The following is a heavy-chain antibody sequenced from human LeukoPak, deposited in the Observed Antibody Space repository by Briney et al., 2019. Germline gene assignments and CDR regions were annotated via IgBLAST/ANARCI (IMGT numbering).Heavy chain of an antibody. CDR3: AREFLAHAYCSGGSCYLNWFDP. Sequence: ASVKVSCKASGYTFTGCYMHWVRQAPGQGLEWMGWINPNSGGTNYAQKFQGRVTMTRDTSISTAYMELSRLRSDDTAVYYCAREFLAHAYCSGGSCYLNWFDPWGQGTLVTVSS. V-gene: IGHV1-2*02. D-gene: IGHD2-15*01. CDR1: GYTFTGCY. CDR2: INPNSGGT. J-gene: IGHJ5*02.